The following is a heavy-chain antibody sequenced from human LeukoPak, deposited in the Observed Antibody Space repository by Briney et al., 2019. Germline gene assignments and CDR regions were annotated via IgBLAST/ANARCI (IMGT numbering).Heavy chain of an antibody. J-gene: IGHJ4*02. CDR3: AKSQSQTGSSWSFDY. CDR2: VNWNGGST. D-gene: IGHD6-13*01. V-gene: IGHV3-20*04. Sequence: TGGSLRLSCAASGFTFDDYAMTWVRHPPGKGLEWVSTVNWNGGSTSYADSVKGRFTISRDNAKNSLYLQMNSLRAEDTAVYYCAKSQSQTGSSWSFDYWGQGTLVTVSS. CDR1: GFTFDDYA.